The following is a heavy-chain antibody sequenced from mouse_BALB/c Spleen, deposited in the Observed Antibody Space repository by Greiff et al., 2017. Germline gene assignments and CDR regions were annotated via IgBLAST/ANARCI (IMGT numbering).Heavy chain of an antibody. J-gene: IGHJ4*01. CDR1: GFTFSSFG. Sequence: EVKLQESGGGLVQPGGSRKLSCAASGFTFSSFGMHWVRQAPEKGLEWVAYISSGSSTIYYADTVKGRFTISRDNPKNTLFLQMTSLRSEDTAMYYCARKVGYGYAMDYWGQGTSVTVSS. D-gene: IGHD1-1*01. CDR2: ISSGSSTI. V-gene: IGHV5-17*02. CDR3: ARKVGYGYAMDY.